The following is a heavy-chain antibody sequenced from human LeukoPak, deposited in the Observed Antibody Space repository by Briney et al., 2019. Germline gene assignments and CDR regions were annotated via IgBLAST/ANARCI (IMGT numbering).Heavy chain of an antibody. D-gene: IGHD5-18*01. Sequence: GGSLRLSCAASVFTFNSYAMSWVRQPPGQGLEWVGLINPTGDSTNYAQSFRGRVTMTRETSTSTVYMYLSSMTSEDTAVYYCESGASDGYFVHWGEGGLVTVSS. CDR2: INPTGDST. CDR3: ESGASDGYFVH. CDR1: VFTFNSYA. J-gene: IGHJ4*02. V-gene: IGHV1-46*02.